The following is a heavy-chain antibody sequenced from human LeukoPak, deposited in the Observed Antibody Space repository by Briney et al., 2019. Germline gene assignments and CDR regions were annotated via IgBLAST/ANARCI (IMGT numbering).Heavy chain of an antibody. Sequence: SVKVSCKASGGTFSSYAISWVRQAPGQGLEWMGGIIPIFGTANYAQKFQGRVTITADESTSTAYMELSSLRSEDTAVYYCARSPMVRGVIISWFDHWGQGTLVTVSS. D-gene: IGHD3-10*01. J-gene: IGHJ5*02. V-gene: IGHV1-69*13. CDR3: ARSPMVRGVIISWFDH. CDR1: GGTFSSYA. CDR2: IIPIFGTA.